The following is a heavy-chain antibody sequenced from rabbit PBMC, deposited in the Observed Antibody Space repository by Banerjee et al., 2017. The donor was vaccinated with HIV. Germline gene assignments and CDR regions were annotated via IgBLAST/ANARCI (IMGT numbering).Heavy chain of an antibody. J-gene: IGHJ4*01. D-gene: IGHD4-1*01. CDR2: IYAGSSGST. V-gene: IGHV1S45*01. CDR3: ARDLAGVIGWNFDL. CDR1: GFDFNSNA. Sequence: QEQLEESGGDLVKPEGSLTLACTASGFDFNSNAMCWVRQAPGKGLEWIACIYAGSSGSTYYASWAKGRFTISKTSSTTVTLQMTSLTAADTATYFCARDLAGVIGWNFDLWGQGTLVTVS.